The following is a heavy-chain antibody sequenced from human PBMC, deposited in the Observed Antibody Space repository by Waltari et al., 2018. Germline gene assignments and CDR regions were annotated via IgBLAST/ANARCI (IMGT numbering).Heavy chain of an antibody. CDR3: ARHTPATMIVVVEAPDNWFDP. CDR1: GGSFSGYY. J-gene: IGHJ5*02. D-gene: IGHD3-22*01. V-gene: IGHV4-34*01. Sequence: QVQLQQWGAGLLKPSETLSLTCAVYGGSFSGYYWSWIRQPPGKGLEWIGEINHSGSTNYNPSLKSRVTISVDTSKNQFSLKLSSVTAADTAMYYCARHTPATMIVVVEAPDNWFDPWGQGTLVTVSS. CDR2: INHSGST.